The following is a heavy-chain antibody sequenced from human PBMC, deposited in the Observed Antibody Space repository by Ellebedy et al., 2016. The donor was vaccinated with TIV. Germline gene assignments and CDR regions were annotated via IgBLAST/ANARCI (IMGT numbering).Heavy chain of an antibody. V-gene: IGHV4/OR15-8*01. CDR3: ARVGYSYGYAWFDS. Sequence: SETLSLTXAVAGGSITGSNWWSWVRQPPGKGLECIGEIYYSWSANYNPSLKSRVTISIDKSKNQFSLRLTSVTAADTAVYYCARVGYSYGYAWFDSWGQGTRVTVSS. CDR1: GGSITGSNW. J-gene: IGHJ5*01. CDR2: IYYSWSA. D-gene: IGHD5-18*01.